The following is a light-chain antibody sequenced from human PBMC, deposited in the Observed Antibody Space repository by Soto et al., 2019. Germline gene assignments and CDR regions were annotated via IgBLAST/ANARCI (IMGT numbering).Light chain of an antibody. CDR1: QSISDW. CDR2: DAS. V-gene: IGKV1-5*01. Sequence: DIQMTQSPSTLSASIGDRVTITCRASQSISDWLAWHQQKPGKAPKLLIYDASSLQSGVPSRFSGSGSGTEFALTISSLQPDDFATYYCQQYNTYSWTFGPGTKVDIK. CDR3: QQYNTYSWT. J-gene: IGKJ1*01.